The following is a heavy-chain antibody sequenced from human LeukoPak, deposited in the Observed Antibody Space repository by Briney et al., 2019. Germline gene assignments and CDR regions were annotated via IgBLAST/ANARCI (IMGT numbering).Heavy chain of an antibody. V-gene: IGHV5-51*01. CDR3: ARATLVVDSLGAFDI. D-gene: IGHD2-2*01. J-gene: IGHJ3*02. CDR2: IYPGDSDT. Sequence: GESLKISCKGSGYSFTSYWIGWVRQMPGKGLEWMGIIYPGDSDTRYSPSFQGQVTISADKSISTAYLQWSSLKASDTAMYYCARATLVVDSLGAFDIWGQGTMVTVSS. CDR1: GYSFTSYW.